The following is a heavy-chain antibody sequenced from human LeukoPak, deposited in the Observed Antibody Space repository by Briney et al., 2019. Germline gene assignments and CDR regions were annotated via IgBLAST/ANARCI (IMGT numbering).Heavy chain of an antibody. D-gene: IGHD5-12*01. V-gene: IGHV1-2*02. CDR1: GYTFTGYY. J-gene: IGHJ4*02. CDR3: AREGGYSGYQPDY. Sequence: ASVKVSCKASGYTFTGYYMHWVRQAPGQGLEWMGWINPNSGGTNYAQKFQGRVTMTRDTSISTAYMELSRLRSDDTAVYYCAREGGYSGYQPDYWGQGTLVTVSS. CDR2: INPNSGGT.